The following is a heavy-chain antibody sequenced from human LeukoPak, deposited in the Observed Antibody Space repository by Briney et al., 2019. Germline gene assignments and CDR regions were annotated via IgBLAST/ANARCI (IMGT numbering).Heavy chain of an antibody. CDR1: GFTFSSYG. CDR3: AKDPQAVAGTNWFDP. V-gene: IGHV3-30*02. Sequence: PGGSLRLSCAASGFTFSSYGMHWVRQAPGKGLEWVAFIRYDGSNKYYADSVKGRFTISRDNSKNTLYLQMNSLRVEDTAVYYCAKDPQAVAGTNWFDPWGQGTLVTVSS. D-gene: IGHD6-19*01. CDR2: IRYDGSNK. J-gene: IGHJ5*02.